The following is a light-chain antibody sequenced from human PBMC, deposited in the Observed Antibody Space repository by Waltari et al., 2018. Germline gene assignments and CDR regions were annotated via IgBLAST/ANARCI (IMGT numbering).Light chain of an antibody. Sequence: QSALSQPASVSGSPGQSITISCTGASSEVGGHEYVSWYQQHPGKAPKLIIRDVNNRPSGVSNRFSGSKSGNTASLTISGLQAEDEADYYCSSYSTSSSLILFGEGTKVTVL. CDR2: DVN. CDR1: SSEVGGHEY. V-gene: IGLV2-14*03. CDR3: SSYSTSSSLIL. J-gene: IGLJ2*01.